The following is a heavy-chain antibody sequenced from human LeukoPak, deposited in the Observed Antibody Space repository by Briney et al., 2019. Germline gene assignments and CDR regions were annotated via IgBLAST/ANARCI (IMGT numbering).Heavy chain of an antibody. CDR2: IIPIFGTA. CDR3: AGRMSRNAQFDY. Sequence: SVKVSCKASGGTFSSYAISWVRQAPGQGLEWMGGIIPIFGTANYAQKFQGRVTTTADKSTSTAYMELSSLRSEDTAVYYCAGRMSRNAQFDYWGQGTLVTVSS. J-gene: IGHJ4*02. D-gene: IGHD1-1*01. V-gene: IGHV1-69*06. CDR1: GGTFSSYA.